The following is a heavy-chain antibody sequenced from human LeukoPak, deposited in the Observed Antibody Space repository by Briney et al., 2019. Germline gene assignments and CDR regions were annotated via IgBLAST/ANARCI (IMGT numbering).Heavy chain of an antibody. CDR3: AREIVVMARSSANFDY. Sequence: GASVKVSRKASGGTFSSYAISWVRQAPGQGLEWMGRIIPILGIANYAQKFQGRVTITADKSTSTAYMELSSLRSEDTAVYYCAREIVVMARSSANFDYWGQGTLVTVSS. J-gene: IGHJ4*02. CDR1: GGTFSSYA. V-gene: IGHV1-69*04. D-gene: IGHD3-22*01. CDR2: IIPILGIA.